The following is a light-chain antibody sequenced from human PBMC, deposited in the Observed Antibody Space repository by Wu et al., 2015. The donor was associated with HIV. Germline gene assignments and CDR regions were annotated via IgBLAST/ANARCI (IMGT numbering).Light chain of an antibody. CDR3: QQYNSYSYS. Sequence: DVQMTQSPSTLSASVGDRLTITCRASQSISSSLAWYQQKPGKAPNLLIYKASSLESGVPSRFSGSGSGTEFTLTISSLQPDDFATYYCQQYNSYSYSFGLGDQGWRSN. CDR1: QSISSS. J-gene: IGKJ2*03. V-gene: IGKV1-5*03. CDR2: KAS.